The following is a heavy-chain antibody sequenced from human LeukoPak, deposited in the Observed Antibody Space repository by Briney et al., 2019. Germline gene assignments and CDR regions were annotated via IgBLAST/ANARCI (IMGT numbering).Heavy chain of an antibody. CDR3: ARDLDYGGNWGDFDY. CDR1: GFTFSSYS. CDR2: ISSSSSSYI. V-gene: IGHV3-21*01. J-gene: IGHJ4*02. D-gene: IGHD4-23*01. Sequence: PGGSLRLSCAASGFTFSSYSMNWVRQAPGKGLEWVSSISSSSSSYIYYADSVKGRFTISRDNAKNSLYLQMNSLRAEDTAVYYCARDLDYGGNWGDFDYWGQGTLVTVSS.